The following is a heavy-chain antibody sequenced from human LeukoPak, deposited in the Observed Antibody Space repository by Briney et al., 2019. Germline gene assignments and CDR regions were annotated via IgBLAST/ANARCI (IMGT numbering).Heavy chain of an antibody. CDR1: GFTFSSYA. V-gene: IGHV3-23*01. Sequence: GGSLRLSCAASGFTFSSYAMRWVRQAPGKGLDWVSGVTNSGRSTYYAESVKGRFTISRDNSKNTLYLQMNSLRAEDTAVYYCARDYDYYYGMDVWGQGTTVTVSS. J-gene: IGHJ6*02. D-gene: IGHD3-16*01. CDR3: ARDYDYYYGMDV. CDR2: VTNSGRST.